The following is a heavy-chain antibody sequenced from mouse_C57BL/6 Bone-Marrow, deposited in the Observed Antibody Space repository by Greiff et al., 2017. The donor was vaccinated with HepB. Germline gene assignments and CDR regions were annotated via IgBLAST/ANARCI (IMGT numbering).Heavy chain of an antibody. D-gene: IGHD1-1*01. Sequence: EVHLVESGGGLVKPGGSLKLSCAASGFTFSDYGMHWVRQAPEKGLEWVAYISSGSSTIYYADTVKGRFTISRDNAKNTLFLQMTSLRSEDTAMYYCARTITTVVAPYWYFDVWGTGTTVTVSS. CDR3: ARTITTVVAPYWYFDV. J-gene: IGHJ1*03. CDR1: GFTFSDYG. CDR2: ISSGSSTI. V-gene: IGHV5-17*01.